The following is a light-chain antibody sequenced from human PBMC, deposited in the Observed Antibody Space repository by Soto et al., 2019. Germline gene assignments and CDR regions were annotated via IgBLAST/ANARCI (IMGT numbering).Light chain of an antibody. CDR3: QHYNSYSEA. Sequence: DIQMTQAPSTLSATVVYTVTISFRASQSISSWLAWYQQKPGKAPKLLIYKASTLKSGVPSRFSGSGSGTEFTLTISSLQPDDFATYYCQHYNSYSEAFGQGTKVDIK. J-gene: IGKJ1*01. CDR2: KAS. V-gene: IGKV1-5*03. CDR1: QSISSW.